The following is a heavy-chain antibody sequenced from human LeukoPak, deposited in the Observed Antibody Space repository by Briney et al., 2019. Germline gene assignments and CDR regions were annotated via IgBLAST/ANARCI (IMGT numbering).Heavy chain of an antibody. V-gene: IGHV6-1*01. J-gene: IGHJ4*02. Sequence: SQTLSLTCAISGDSVSSNSAAWNWIRQSPSRGLAWLGRTYYRSKWYNDYAVSVKSRITINPDTSKNQFSLQLNSVTPEDTAVYYCARTFYSSSWYVGSYYFDYWGQGTLVTVSS. CDR1: GDSVSSNSAA. CDR3: ARTFYSSSWYVGSYYFDY. D-gene: IGHD6-13*01. CDR2: TYYRSKWYN.